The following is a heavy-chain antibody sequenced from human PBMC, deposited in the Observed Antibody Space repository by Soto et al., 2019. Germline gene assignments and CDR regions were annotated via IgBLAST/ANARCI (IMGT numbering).Heavy chain of an antibody. V-gene: IGHV3-30-3*01. J-gene: IGHJ4*02. CDR1: GFTFSSYA. D-gene: IGHD2-21*01. CDR3: ARNKGGEPFYFDY. Sequence: GGSLRLSCAASGFTFSSYAMHWVRQAPGKGLEWVAVISYDGSNKYYADSVKGRFTISRDNSKNTLYLQMNSLRAEDTAVYYCARNKGGEPFYFDYWGQGTLVTVSS. CDR2: ISYDGSNK.